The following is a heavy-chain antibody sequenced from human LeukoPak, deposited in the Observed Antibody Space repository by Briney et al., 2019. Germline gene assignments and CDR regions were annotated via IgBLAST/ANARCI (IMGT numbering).Heavy chain of an antibody. CDR2: SILSGST. J-gene: IGHJ4*02. D-gene: IGHD3-10*01. V-gene: IGHV4-34*12. Sequence: PSETLSLTCAVYGGSFSGYYWSWIRQPPGKGLEWIGESILSGSTNYNPSLKSRVTISVDTSKNQFSLKLSSVTAADTAVYYCARVGYGSGSYYSYYFDYWGQGTLVTVSS. CDR3: ARVGYGSGSYYSYYFDY. CDR1: GGSFSGYY.